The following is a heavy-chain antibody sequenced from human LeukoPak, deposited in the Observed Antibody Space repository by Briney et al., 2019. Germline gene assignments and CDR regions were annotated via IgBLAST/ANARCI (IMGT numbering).Heavy chain of an antibody. CDR1: GFTFSSYE. D-gene: IGHD3-10*01. J-gene: IGHJ5*02. V-gene: IGHV3-48*03. Sequence: GGSLRLSCAASGFTFSSYEMNWVRQAPGKGLEWVSYISSSGGTIDYADSVKGRFTISRDNAKNTLFLQMNSLRVEDTAVYYCARGGHRWFGEIPMRGWFDPWGQGTLVTVSS. CDR2: ISSSGGTI. CDR3: ARGGHRWFGEIPMRGWFDP.